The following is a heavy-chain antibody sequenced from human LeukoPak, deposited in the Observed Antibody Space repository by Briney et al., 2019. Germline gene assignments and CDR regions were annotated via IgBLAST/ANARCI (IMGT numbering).Heavy chain of an antibody. J-gene: IGHJ1*01. V-gene: IGHV1-69*05. CDR3: ARDLRAGTTTGPEYFQH. CDR1: GGTFSSYA. D-gene: IGHD1-7*01. CDR2: IIPIFGTA. Sequence: SVKVSCKASGGTFSSYAISWVRQAPGQGLEWMGGIIPIFGTANYAQKFQGRVTITTDESTSTAYMELSSLRSEDTAVYYCARDLRAGTTTGPEYFQHWGQGTLVTVSS.